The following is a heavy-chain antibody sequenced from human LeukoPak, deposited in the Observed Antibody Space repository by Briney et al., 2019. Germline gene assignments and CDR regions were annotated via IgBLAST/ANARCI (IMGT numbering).Heavy chain of an antibody. CDR2: IYSGGSA. V-gene: IGHV3-66*01. CDR1: GFTVSSNY. Sequence: PGGSLRLSCAASGFTVSSNYMSWVRQAPGKGLEWVSVIYSGGSAYYADSVKGRFTISRDNSKNTLYLQTNSLRAEDTAVYYCARSSTVKDAFDIWGQGTMVTVSS. CDR3: ARSSTVKDAFDI. J-gene: IGHJ3*02. D-gene: IGHD4-17*01.